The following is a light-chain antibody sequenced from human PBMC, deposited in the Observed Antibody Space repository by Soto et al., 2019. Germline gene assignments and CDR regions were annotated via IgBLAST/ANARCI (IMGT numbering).Light chain of an antibody. CDR1: QSISTW. J-gene: IGKJ3*01. CDR2: KAS. Sequence: DIQMTQSPSTLSASVGDRVTITCRASQSISTWLAWYQQKPGKAPKLLIYKASSLKSGVPSRFSGSGSGTEFTLTISSLQPDDFATYYCQQYNSFSAFAFGPGTKVDI. CDR3: QQYNSFSAFA. V-gene: IGKV1-5*03.